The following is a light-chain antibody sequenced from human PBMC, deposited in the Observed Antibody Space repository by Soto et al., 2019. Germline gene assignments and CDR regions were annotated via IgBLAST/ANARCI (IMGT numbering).Light chain of an antibody. CDR3: QQHNQWPIT. V-gene: IGKV3-15*01. Sequence: EIVMTQSPATLSVSPGERATLSCRASQSVSSNLAWYQQKPGQAPRLLIYGASTRATGIPARFSGSGSGTHFTLTISRLEPEDFAVYYCQQHNQWPITFGQGTRLEIK. CDR2: GAS. CDR1: QSVSSN. J-gene: IGKJ5*01.